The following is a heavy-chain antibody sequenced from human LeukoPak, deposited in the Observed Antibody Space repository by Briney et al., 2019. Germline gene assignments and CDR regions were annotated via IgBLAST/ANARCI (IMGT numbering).Heavy chain of an antibody. D-gene: IGHD1-26*01. Sequence: GGPLRLSCAPSVFSFENYNKNWVRHARGKGLEWVAYINVITGYIYYADSLKGRFTISRDNAKKSLFLEMNSLRVEDTAVYYCARDRSGSSSVDDAFDIWGQGIMVTVSS. CDR3: ARDRSGSSSVDDAFDI. J-gene: IGHJ3*02. CDR1: VFSFENYN. V-gene: IGHV3-21*01. CDR2: INVITGYI.